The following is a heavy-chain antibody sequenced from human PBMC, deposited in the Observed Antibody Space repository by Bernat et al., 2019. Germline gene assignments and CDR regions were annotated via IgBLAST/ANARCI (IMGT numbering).Heavy chain of an antibody. V-gene: IGHV2-5*02. D-gene: IGHD5-18*01. Sequence: QITLKESGPTLVKPTQTLTLTCTFSGFSLNTDGVGVAWIRQLLGKALEWLAVIYWDDDKRYNTSLKSRLSIIRGACENQVVLTMTNMDPVDTGNYYCARGLASMVNKVIVDYYGVDVWGQGTTVAVSS. CDR2: IYWDDDK. J-gene: IGHJ6*02. CDR3: ARGLASMVNKVIVDYYGVDV. CDR1: GFSLNTDGVG.